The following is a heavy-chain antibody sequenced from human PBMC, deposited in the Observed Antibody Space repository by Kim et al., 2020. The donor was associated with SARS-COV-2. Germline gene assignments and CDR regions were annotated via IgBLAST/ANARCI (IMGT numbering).Heavy chain of an antibody. D-gene: IGHD2-2*01. CDR1: GGTFSSYA. Sequence: SVKVSCKASGGTFSSYAISWVRQAPGQGLEWMGGIIPIFGTANYAQKFQGRVTITADESTSTAYMELSSLRSEDTAVYYCARAAWYCSSTSCQRPFDYWGQGTLFTVSS. CDR3: ARAAWYCSSTSCQRPFDY. V-gene: IGHV1-69*13. J-gene: IGHJ4*02. CDR2: IIPIFGTA.